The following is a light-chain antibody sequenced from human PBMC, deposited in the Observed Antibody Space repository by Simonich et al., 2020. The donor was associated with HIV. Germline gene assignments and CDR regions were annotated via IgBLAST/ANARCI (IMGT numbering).Light chain of an antibody. CDR2: AAS. J-gene: IGKJ3*01. Sequence: EIVLTQSPGTLSLSPRERTTLSCRASQSVSSNYLAWYQQKPGLAPRLLMYAASSRATGIPDRFSGSGSGTDFTLTISRLEPEDFAVYYCQQYGSSPFTFGPGTKVDIK. V-gene: IGKV3-20*01. CDR1: QSVSSNY. CDR3: QQYGSSPFT.